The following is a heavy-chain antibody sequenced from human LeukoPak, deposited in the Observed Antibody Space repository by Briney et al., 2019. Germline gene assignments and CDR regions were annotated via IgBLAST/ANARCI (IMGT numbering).Heavy chain of an antibody. Sequence: GGSLRLSCTASGFTFNTCAMTWVRQAPGKGLEWVSTISSSGTTTYFSDAVKGRFTISRDNSKNTLYLQMNSLRAEDTAVYYCAVRGSYHLWGQGTLVTVSS. J-gene: IGHJ4*02. CDR1: GFTFNTCA. CDR2: ISSSGTTT. CDR3: AVRGSYHL. D-gene: IGHD3-10*01. V-gene: IGHV3-23*01.